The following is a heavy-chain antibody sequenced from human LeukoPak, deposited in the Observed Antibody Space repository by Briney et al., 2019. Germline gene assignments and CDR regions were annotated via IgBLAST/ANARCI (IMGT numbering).Heavy chain of an antibody. J-gene: IGHJ3*02. CDR1: GFTFSNYG. CDR2: IRYDGSIK. Sequence: PGGSLRLSCAASGFTFSNYGIHWVRQAPGKGLEWVAFIRYDGSIKYYADSVKGRFTISRDNSKNTLYLQMNSLRAEDTAVYYCAKDGLWFGESRAFDIWGQGTMVTVSS. D-gene: IGHD3-10*01. CDR3: AKDGLWFGESRAFDI. V-gene: IGHV3-30*02.